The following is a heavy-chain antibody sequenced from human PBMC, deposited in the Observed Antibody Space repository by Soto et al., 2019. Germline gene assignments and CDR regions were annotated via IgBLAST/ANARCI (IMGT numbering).Heavy chain of an antibody. CDR2: IIPIFGTA. Sequence: SVKVSCKAPWGTFSIYSIGWVRQAPVQGLEWMGGIIPIFGTANYAQKFQGRVTITADKSTSTAYMELSSLRSEDTAVYYCPSVVSATYYYYGMDVCGQGTTVTVSS. J-gene: IGHJ6*02. D-gene: IGHD2-21*01. V-gene: IGHV1-69*06. CDR1: WGTFSIYS. CDR3: PSVVSATYYYYGMDV.